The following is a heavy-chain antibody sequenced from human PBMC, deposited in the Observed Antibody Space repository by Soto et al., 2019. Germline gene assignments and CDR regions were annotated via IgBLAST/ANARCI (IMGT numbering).Heavy chain of an antibody. CDR3: ARDHSEIVVVIPGY. CDR2: IWYDGSNK. D-gene: IGHD3-22*01. J-gene: IGHJ4*02. Sequence: SLRLSCAASGFTFSSYGMHWVRQAPGKGLEWVAVIWYDGSNKYYADSVKGRFTISRDNSKNTLYLQMNSLRAEDTAVYYCARDHSEIVVVIPGYWGQGTLVTVSS. CDR1: GFTFSSYG. V-gene: IGHV3-33*01.